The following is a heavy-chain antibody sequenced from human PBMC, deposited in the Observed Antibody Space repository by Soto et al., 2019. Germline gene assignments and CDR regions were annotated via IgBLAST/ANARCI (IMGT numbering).Heavy chain of an antibody. J-gene: IGHJ5*01. CDR3: ARAVDTAMVFDS. CDR2: IYYSGST. Sequence: SETLSLTCTVSGGSISSYYWSWIRQPPGKGLEWIGYIYYSGSTNYNPSLKSRVTISVDTYKNRFSLKLSAVTAADTAVYYCARAVDTAMVFDSWGQGTLVTVSS. CDR1: GGSISSYY. D-gene: IGHD5-18*01. V-gene: IGHV4-59*01.